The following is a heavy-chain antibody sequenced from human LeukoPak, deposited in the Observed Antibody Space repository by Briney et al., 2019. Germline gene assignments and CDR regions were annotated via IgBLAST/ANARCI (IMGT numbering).Heavy chain of an antibody. J-gene: IGHJ4*02. CDR3: ARAGRADGDYHYFDY. CDR2: VSYDGSNK. Sequence: PGGSLRLSCAASGFTFSSFWMSWVRQAPGKGLEWVAAVSYDGSNKYYADSVRGRLTISRDNSKNTLYLQMNSLRAVDTAVYYCARAGRADGDYHYFDYWGQGTLVTVSS. V-gene: IGHV3-30-3*01. D-gene: IGHD4-17*01. CDR1: GFTFSSFW.